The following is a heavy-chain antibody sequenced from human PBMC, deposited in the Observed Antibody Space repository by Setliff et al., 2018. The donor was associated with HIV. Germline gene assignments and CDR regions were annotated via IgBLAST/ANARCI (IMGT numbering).Heavy chain of an antibody. D-gene: IGHD6-19*01. CDR3: ARHSDWYGNDAFDI. Sequence: LRLSCAASGFIFSNYWMHWVRQAPGKGLVWVSRINSDGSSISYADSVKGRFTISRDNAKNTLYLQMNSLRGEDTAVYYCARHSDWYGNDAFDIWGQGNPGHR. CDR2: INSDGSSI. CDR1: GFIFSNYW. V-gene: IGHV3-74*01. J-gene: IGHJ3*02.